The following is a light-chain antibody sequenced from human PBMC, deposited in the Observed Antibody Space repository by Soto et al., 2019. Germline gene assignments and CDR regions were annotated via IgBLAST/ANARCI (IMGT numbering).Light chain of an antibody. CDR3: SAFTSSTTLA. V-gene: IGLV2-14*01. CDR1: SSDIGGHDY. CDR2: EVS. Sequence: QSVLTQPASVSGSPGQSITISCNGTSSDIGGHDYVSWYQQQSAKAPKLTIFEVSNRPSGVSNRFSGSKSGNAASLTISGLQAEDEADYYCSAFTSSTTLAFGGGTKLTVL. J-gene: IGLJ3*02.